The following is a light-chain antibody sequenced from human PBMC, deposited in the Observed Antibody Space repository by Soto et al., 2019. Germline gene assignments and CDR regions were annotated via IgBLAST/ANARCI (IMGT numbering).Light chain of an antibody. CDR1: SSDVGGYNY. CDR3: SSYAGSSTYV. CDR2: EVT. Sequence: QSALTQPPSASGSPGQSVTISCTGTSSDVGGYNYVSWYQQHPGRAPKLLIYEVTKRPSGVPYRFSGSKSGNTASLTVSGLQDEDEADYYCSSYAGSSTYVFGHGTKVTVL. V-gene: IGLV2-8*01. J-gene: IGLJ1*01.